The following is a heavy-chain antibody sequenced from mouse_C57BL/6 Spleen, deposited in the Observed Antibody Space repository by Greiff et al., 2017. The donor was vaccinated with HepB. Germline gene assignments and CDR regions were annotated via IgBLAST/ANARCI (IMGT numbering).Heavy chain of an antibody. CDR2: IYPGDGDT. CDR1: GYAFSSYW. D-gene: IGHD1-1*01. CDR3: ARGGCTTVVARSFDY. V-gene: IGHV1-80*01. Sequence: VQLQQSGAELVKPGASVKISCKASGYAFSSYWMNWVKQRPGKGLEWIGQIYPGDGDTNYNGKFKGKATLTADKSSSTAYMQLSSLTSEDSAVYFCARGGCTTVVARSFDYWGQGTTLTVSS. J-gene: IGHJ2*01.